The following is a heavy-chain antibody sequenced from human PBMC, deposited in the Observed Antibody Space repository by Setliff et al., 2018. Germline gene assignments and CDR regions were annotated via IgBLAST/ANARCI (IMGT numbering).Heavy chain of an antibody. D-gene: IGHD3-10*01. CDR1: GGSISTTDYY. Sequence: KPSETLSLTCTVSGGSISTTDYYWGWIRQPPGKGLEWVGCVYYSGSTDSHPSLKSRVSISIDTSKNQFSLNVRSVTAADTAIYYCAKGRGEMDSWGQGILVTVSS. CDR3: AKGRGEMDS. J-gene: IGHJ4*02. V-gene: IGHV4-39*07. CDR2: VYYSGST.